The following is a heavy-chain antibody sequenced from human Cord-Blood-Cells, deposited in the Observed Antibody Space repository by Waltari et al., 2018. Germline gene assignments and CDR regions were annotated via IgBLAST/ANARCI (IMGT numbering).Heavy chain of an antibody. CDR3: AKDAQGAFDY. Sequence: QVQLVESGGGVVQPGRSLRLSCAASGFTFSSYGMHLVRQAPGKGLEWVAVISYDGSNKYYADSVKGRFTISRDNSKNTLYLQMNSLRAEDTAVYYCAKDAQGAFDYWGQGTLVTVSS. V-gene: IGHV3-30*18. CDR2: ISYDGSNK. J-gene: IGHJ4*02. CDR1: GFTFSSYG.